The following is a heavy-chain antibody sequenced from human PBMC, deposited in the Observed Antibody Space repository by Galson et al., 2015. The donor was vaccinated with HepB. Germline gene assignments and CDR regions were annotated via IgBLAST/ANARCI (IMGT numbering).Heavy chain of an antibody. J-gene: IGHJ3*02. CDR1: GGTFSSYT. CDR2: IIPILGIA. V-gene: IGHV1-69*04. D-gene: IGHD3-10*01. Sequence: SVKVSCKASGGTFSSYTISWVRQAPGQGLEWMGRIIPILGIANYAQKFQGRVTITADKSTSTAYMGLSSLRPEDTAVYYCARDHGSGGEYVISAFDIWGQGTMVTVAS. CDR3: ARDHGSGGEYVISAFDI.